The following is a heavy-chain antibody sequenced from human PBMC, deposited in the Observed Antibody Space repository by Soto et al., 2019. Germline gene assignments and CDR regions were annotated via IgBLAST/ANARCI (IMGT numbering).Heavy chain of an antibody. CDR2: IKQDGSEK. J-gene: IGHJ6*02. CDR3: AREGWYRSGQDYYYYGLDV. D-gene: IGHD6-19*01. V-gene: IGHV3-7*05. CDR1: GFTFSSYW. Sequence: EVQLVESGGGMVQPGGSLRLSCAASGFTFSSYWMIWVRQAPGKGLEWVANIKQDGSEKYYVDSVKGRFTISRDNAKNSLYLQMSSLRVEDTAVYYCAREGWYRSGQDYYYYGLDVWGQGTTVTVSS.